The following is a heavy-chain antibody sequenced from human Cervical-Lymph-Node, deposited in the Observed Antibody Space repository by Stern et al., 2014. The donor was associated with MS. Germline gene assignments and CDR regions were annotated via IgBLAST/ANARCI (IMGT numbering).Heavy chain of an antibody. CDR2: MNPNSGNT. J-gene: IGHJ5*02. D-gene: IGHD3-9*01. Sequence: VQLVESGAEVKKPGASVKVSCKASGYTFTSYDINWVRQATGQGLEWMGWMNPNSGNTGYAQKFQGRVTMTRNTSISTAYMELSSLRSEDTAVYYCARGGRVLRYFDWSHPTSWFDPWGQGTLVTVSS. CDR1: GYTFTSYD. V-gene: IGHV1-8*01. CDR3: ARGGRVLRYFDWSHPTSWFDP.